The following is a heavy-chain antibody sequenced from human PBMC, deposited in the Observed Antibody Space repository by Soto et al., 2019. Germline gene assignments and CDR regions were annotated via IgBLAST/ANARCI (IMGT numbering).Heavy chain of an antibody. J-gene: IGHJ3*02. V-gene: IGHV3-33*01. CDR2: IWYDGSNK. CDR3: ARAFTYYYDSSGYAFDI. Sequence: LRLSCAASGFTFSSYGMHWVRQAPGKGLEWVAVIWYDGSNKYYADSVRGRFTISRDNSKNTLYLQMNSLRAEDTAVYYCARAFTYYYDSSGYAFDIWGQGTMVTVSS. CDR1: GFTFSSYG. D-gene: IGHD3-22*01.